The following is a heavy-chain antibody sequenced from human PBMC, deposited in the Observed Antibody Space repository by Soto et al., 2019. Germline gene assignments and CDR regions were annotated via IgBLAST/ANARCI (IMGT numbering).Heavy chain of an antibody. CDR3: ARVGSRDAYNYVLDQ. CDR2: VISAYGSV. J-gene: IGHJ1*01. D-gene: IGHD5-18*01. V-gene: IGHV1-69*06. Sequence: QVQVVQSGAEVKKPGSSVKISCKASGRIFSSFPTSWVRQVPGQGLEWMGGVISAYGSVTYAPKFQGRVTMTAVNSAGIGYMELTSLTSEDTAIYYCARVGSRDAYNYVLDQWGPGTMVTVSS. CDR1: GRIFSSFP.